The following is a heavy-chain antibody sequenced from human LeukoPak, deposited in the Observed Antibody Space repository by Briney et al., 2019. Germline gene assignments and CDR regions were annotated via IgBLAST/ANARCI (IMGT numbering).Heavy chain of an antibody. V-gene: IGHV4-59*01. CDR1: GGSISSYY. D-gene: IGHD2-15*01. CDR3: ARRCRGSGGSSYRAFDI. Sequence: PSETLSLTCTVSGGSISSYYWSWIRQPPGKGLEWIGYIYYSGSTNYNPSLKSRVTISVDTSKNQFSLKLSSVTAADTAVYYCARRCRGSGGSSYRAFDIWGQGTMVTISS. J-gene: IGHJ3*02. CDR2: IYYSGST.